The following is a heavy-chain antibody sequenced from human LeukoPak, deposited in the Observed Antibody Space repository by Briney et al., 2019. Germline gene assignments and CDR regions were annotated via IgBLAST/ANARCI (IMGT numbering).Heavy chain of an antibody. CDR3: ARDISGSYLLDN. J-gene: IGHJ4*02. Sequence: GGSLRLSCAASGFTFSSYTMNWVRQAPGKGLQWVSTVSASSDIHYSDSVKGRFTISRDNAKNSLYLQMNSLRDEDTAVYYRARDISGSYLLDNWGQGTLVTVSS. D-gene: IGHD1-26*01. CDR2: VSASSDI. CDR1: GFTFSSYT. V-gene: IGHV3-48*02.